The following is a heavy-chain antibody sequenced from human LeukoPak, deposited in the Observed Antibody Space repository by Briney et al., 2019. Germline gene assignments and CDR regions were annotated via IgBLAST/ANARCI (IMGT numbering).Heavy chain of an antibody. J-gene: IGHJ4*02. Sequence: SETLSLTCTVSGDSIRSYYWNWVRQPPGKSLEWIGFTHYSGSTFYNPSLKSRVSTSVDTSKNQFSLKLSSVTAADTAVYYCARDRAVTGELDYWGQGTLVTVSS. CDR3: ARDRAVTGELDY. V-gene: IGHV4-59*12. CDR2: THYSGST. D-gene: IGHD3-16*01. CDR1: GDSIRSYY.